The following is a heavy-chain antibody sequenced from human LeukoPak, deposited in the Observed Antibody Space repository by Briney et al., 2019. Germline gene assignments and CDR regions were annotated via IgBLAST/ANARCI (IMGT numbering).Heavy chain of an antibody. CDR2: IYRDGKT. CDR3: VRDSGDGDYEPLDS. V-gene: IGHV3-53*01. J-gene: IGHJ4*02. Sequence: PGGPLRLSCAASGLSVRSSYVNCVREAPGEGLEGVSIIYRDGKTFYADYVKGRFTISRDSSKNTLYLQMNSLRVEDTAVYYCVRDSGDGDYEPLDSWGQGTLVTVSS. D-gene: IGHD4-17*01. CDR1: GLSVRSSY.